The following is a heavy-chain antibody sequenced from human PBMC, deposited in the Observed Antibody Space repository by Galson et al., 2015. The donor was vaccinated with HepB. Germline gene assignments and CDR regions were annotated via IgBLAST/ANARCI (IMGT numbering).Heavy chain of an antibody. D-gene: IGHD1-26*01. V-gene: IGHV6-1*01. CDR1: GDSVSSNSAA. CDR2: TYYRSKWYN. J-gene: IGHJ6*02. CDR3: ARDTLLPSGIDYYYGMDV. Sequence: CAISGDSVSSNSAAWNWIRQSPSRGLEWLGRTYYRSKWYNDYAVSVKSRITINPDTSKNQFSLQLNSVTPEDTAVYYCARDTLLPSGIDYYYGMDVWGQGTTVTVSS.